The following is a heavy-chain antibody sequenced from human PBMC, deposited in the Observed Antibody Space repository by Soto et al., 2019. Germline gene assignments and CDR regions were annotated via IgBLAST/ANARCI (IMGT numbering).Heavy chain of an antibody. J-gene: IGHJ5*02. Sequence: GGSLRLSCAASGFTVSSNYMSWVRQAPGKGLEWVSVIYSGGSTYYADSVKGRFTISRDNSKNTLYLQMNSLRAEDTAVYYCARLNYDYWCERWGQGTLVIVSS. CDR2: IYSGGST. CDR1: GFTVSSNY. V-gene: IGHV3-53*01. CDR3: ARLNYDYWCER. D-gene: IGHD3-16*01.